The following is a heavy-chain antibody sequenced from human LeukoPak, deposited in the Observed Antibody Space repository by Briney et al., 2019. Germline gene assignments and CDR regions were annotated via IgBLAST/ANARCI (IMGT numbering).Heavy chain of an antibody. Sequence: GTSVKVSCKASGFTFTSSAMQWVRQARGQRLEWIGWIVVGSGNTNYAQKFQERVTITRDMSTSTAYMELSSLRSEDTAVYYCAAEDPFVSGDSSGYYYYYYGMDVWGQGTTVTVSS. D-gene: IGHD3-22*01. J-gene: IGHJ6*02. CDR1: GFTFTSSA. CDR3: AAEDPFVSGDSSGYYYYYYGMDV. V-gene: IGHV1-58*02. CDR2: IVVGSGNT.